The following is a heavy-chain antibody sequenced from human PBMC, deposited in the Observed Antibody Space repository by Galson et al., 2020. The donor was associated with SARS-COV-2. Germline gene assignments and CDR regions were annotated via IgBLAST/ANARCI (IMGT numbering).Heavy chain of an antibody. V-gene: IGHV3-30*02. CDR1: GFTFSSYG. J-gene: IGHJ6*03. CDR2: IRYDGSNK. Sequence: GGSLRLSCAASGFTFSSYGMHWVRQAPGKGLEWVAFIRYDGSNKYYADSVKGRFTISRDNSKNTLYLQMNSLRAEDTAVYYCAKNGDIVVVPAARVYYYYYYMDVWGKGTTVTVSS. CDR3: AKNGDIVVVPAARVYYYYYYMDV. D-gene: IGHD2-2*01.